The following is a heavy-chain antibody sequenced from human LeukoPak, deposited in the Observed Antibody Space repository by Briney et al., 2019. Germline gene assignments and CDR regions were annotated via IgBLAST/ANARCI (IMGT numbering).Heavy chain of an antibody. Sequence: ASLKVSCKASGGTFSSYAISWVRQAPGQGLEWMGGIIPIFGTANYAQKFQGRVTITADESTSTAYMELSSLRSEDTAVYYCARVPNYYGSGTMFDYWGQGTLVTVSS. J-gene: IGHJ4*02. V-gene: IGHV1-69*13. CDR3: ARVPNYYGSGTMFDY. CDR1: GGTFSSYA. CDR2: IIPIFGTA. D-gene: IGHD3-10*01.